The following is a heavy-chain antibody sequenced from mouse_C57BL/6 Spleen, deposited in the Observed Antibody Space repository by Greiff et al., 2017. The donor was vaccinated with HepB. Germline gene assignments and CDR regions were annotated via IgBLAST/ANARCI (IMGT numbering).Heavy chain of an antibody. CDR2: IDPSDSYT. Sequence: QVQLQQPGAELVMPGASVKLSCKASGYTFTSYWMHWVKQRPGQGLEWIGEIDPSDSYTNYNQKFKGKSTLTVDKSSSTAYMQLSSLTSEDSAVYYCARPIQLGYYFDYWGQGTTLTVSS. J-gene: IGHJ2*01. CDR3: ARPIQLGYYFDY. CDR1: GYTFTSYW. V-gene: IGHV1-69*01. D-gene: IGHD3-1*01.